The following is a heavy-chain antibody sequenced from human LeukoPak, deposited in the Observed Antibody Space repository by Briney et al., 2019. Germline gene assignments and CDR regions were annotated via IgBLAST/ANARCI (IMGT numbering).Heavy chain of an antibody. CDR2: ISSSSSTI. CDR3: ARDGWYSTSQFDY. Sequence: PGGSLRLSCAASGFTFSSYTMNWVRQAPGKGLEWVSYISSSSSTIYYADSVKGRFTISRDNAKNSLYLQMNSLRAEDTAVYYCARDGWYSTSQFDYWGQGTLVTVSS. J-gene: IGHJ4*02. D-gene: IGHD6-6*01. V-gene: IGHV3-48*04. CDR1: GFTFSSYT.